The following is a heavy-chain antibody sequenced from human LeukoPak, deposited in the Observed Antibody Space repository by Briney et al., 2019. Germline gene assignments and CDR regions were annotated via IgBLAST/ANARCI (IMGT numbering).Heavy chain of an antibody. CDR1: GYSFTGYY. CDR2: INPNSGGT. D-gene: IGHD1-1*01. Sequence: ASVKVSCKASGYSFTGYYMHWVRHAPGQGLEWMGWINPNSGGTNYAQKFQGRVTMTRDTSISTAYMELSRLTSDDTAVYYCARDKQLDWAHYFYYYMDVWGKGTTVTVSS. CDR3: ARDKQLDWAHYFYYYMDV. V-gene: IGHV1-2*02. J-gene: IGHJ6*03.